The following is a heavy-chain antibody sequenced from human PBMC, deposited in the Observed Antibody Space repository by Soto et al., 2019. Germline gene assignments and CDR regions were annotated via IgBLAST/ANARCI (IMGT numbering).Heavy chain of an antibody. CDR2: ISSSGSTI. V-gene: IGHV3-48*03. J-gene: IGHJ3*02. D-gene: IGHD3-22*01. Sequence: GGSLRLSCAASGFTFSSYEMNWVRQAPGKGLEWVSYISSSGSTIYYADSVKGRFTISRDNAKNSLYLQMNSLRAEDTAVYYCATDGMPYYYDSSGYYRDAFDIWGQGTMVTVSS. CDR3: ATDGMPYYYDSSGYYRDAFDI. CDR1: GFTFSSYE.